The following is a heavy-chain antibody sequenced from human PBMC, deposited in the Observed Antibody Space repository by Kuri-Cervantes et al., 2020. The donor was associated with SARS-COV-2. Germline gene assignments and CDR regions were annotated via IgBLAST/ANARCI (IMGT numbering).Heavy chain of an antibody. J-gene: IGHJ6*03. D-gene: IGHD1-1*01. CDR2: INWNGGST. V-gene: IGHV3-20*04. Sequence: LSFTCAASGFTFDDYGMSWVRQAPGKGLEWVSGINWNGGSTGYADSVKGRFTISRDNAKNSLYLQMNSLRAEDTAVYYCAKLAGTDGYYYYYMDVWGKGTTVTVSS. CDR1: GFTFDDYG. CDR3: AKLAGTDGYYYYYMDV.